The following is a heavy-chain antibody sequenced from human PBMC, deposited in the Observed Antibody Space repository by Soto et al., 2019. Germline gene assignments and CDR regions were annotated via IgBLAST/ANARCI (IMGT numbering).Heavy chain of an antibody. D-gene: IGHD2-2*01. Sequence: PSETLSLTCAVSGDSISRGYHWAWIRQPPGKGLEWVASIYHSGTTYYNPSLTSRVTISVDKSKNQFSLKMNFVTAADTAVYYCARVRKGCSSTSCYFDPWGQGTLVTDSS. CDR2: IYHSGTT. CDR1: GDSISRGYH. V-gene: IGHV4-38-2*01. J-gene: IGHJ5*02. CDR3: ARVRKGCSSTSCYFDP.